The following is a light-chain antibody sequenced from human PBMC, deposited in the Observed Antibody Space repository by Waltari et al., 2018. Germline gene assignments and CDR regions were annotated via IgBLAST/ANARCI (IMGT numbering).Light chain of an antibody. J-gene: IGLJ1*01. V-gene: IGLV2-23*01. CDR2: EDN. CDR3: CSFAGSSTYV. CDR1: SSDVGSYNL. Sequence: QSALTQPASVSGSPGQSITISCTGTSSDVGSYNLVSWYQQHPGKAPKLMIYEDNKRPSGVCNRLSGSKSGNTASLTISGLQAEDEADYYCCSFAGSSTYVFGTGTKVTVL.